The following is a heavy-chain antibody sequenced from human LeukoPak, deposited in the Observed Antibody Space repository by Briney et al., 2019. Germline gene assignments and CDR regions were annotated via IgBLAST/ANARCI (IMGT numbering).Heavy chain of an antibody. CDR2: IIGSGDTI. CDR1: GFTFSSYE. J-gene: IGHJ4*02. Sequence: GGSLRLSCSASGFTFSSYEMNWVRQAPGKGLEWISYIIGSGDTIYYADSVKGRFTISRDNSKNTLYLQMNSLRAEDTAVYYCAKEYDYGDPGEDYWGQGTLVTVSS. V-gene: IGHV3-48*03. D-gene: IGHD4-17*01. CDR3: AKEYDYGDPGEDY.